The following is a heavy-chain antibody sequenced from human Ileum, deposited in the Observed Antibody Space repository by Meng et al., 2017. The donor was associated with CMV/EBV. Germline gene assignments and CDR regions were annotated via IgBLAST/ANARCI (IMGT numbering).Heavy chain of an antibody. CDR1: GGSISSGDYY. V-gene: IGHV4-30-4*08. D-gene: IGHD2-2*01. Sequence: LRLSCTVSGGSISSGDYYWSWIRQPPGKGLEWIGYINHSGTTYSKPSLRSRVTISLDTSKNQFSLKLSSVTAADTAVYYCASGLAGYCSSTSCSYYFDYWGQGTPVTVSS. CDR3: ASGLAGYCSSTSCSYYFDY. CDR2: INHSGTT. J-gene: IGHJ4*02.